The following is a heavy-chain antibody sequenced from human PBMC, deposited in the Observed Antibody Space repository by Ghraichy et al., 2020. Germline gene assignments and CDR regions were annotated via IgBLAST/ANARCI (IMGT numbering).Heavy chain of an antibody. D-gene: IGHD6-19*01. CDR3: ARQAGYSSGWFDY. V-gene: IGHV4-39*01. CDR2: IYYSGST. CDR1: GGSISSSSYY. J-gene: IGHJ4*02. Sequence: SETLSLTCTVSGGSISSSSYYWGWIRQPPGKGLEWIGSIYYSGSTYYNPSLKSRVTISVDTSKNQFSLKLSSVTAADTAVYYCARQAGYSSGWFDYWGQGTLVTVSS.